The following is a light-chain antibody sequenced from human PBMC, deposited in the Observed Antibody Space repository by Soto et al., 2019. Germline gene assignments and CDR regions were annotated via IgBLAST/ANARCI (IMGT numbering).Light chain of an antibody. J-gene: IGKJ5*01. CDR1: QSVSSY. CDR2: DAS. V-gene: IGKV3-11*01. CDR3: QQRSNWPT. Sequence: EIVLTQSPATLSLSPGERATLSCRASQSVSSYLAWYQQKPGQAPRLLIYDASNRATGIPARFSGSGSGTDFTLTIGSLEPEDFAVYYCQQRSNWPTFGQGTRLEIK.